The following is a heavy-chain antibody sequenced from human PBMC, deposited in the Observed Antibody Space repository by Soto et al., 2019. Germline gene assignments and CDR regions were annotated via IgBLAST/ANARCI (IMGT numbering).Heavy chain of an antibody. J-gene: IGHJ3*02. D-gene: IGHD6-19*01. CDR2: IYYSGST. V-gene: IGHV4-59*01. CDR3: ARAGEKIAGAATRVVDAFDI. Sequence: SETLSLTCTVSGGSISSYYWSWIRQPPGKGLEWIGYIYYSGSTNYNPSLKSRVTISVDTSKNRFPLKLSSVTAPDTAVHYCARAGEKIAGAATRVVDAFDICGQGTMVTVSS. CDR1: GGSISSYY.